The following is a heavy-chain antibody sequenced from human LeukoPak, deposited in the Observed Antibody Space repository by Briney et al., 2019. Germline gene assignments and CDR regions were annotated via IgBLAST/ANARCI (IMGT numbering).Heavy chain of an antibody. D-gene: IGHD3-10*01. V-gene: IGHV4-34*01. Sequence: PSETLSLICAVYGGSFSGYYWSWIRQPPGKGLEWIGEINHSGSTNYNPSLKSRVTISVDTSKNQFSLKLTSVTAADTAVYYCARGFGHPWGQGTLVTVSS. J-gene: IGHJ5*02. CDR2: INHSGST. CDR1: GGSFSGYY. CDR3: ARGFGHP.